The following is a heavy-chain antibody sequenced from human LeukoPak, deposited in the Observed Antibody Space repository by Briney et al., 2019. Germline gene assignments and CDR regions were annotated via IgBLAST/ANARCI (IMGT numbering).Heavy chain of an antibody. V-gene: IGHV3-23*01. CDR2: LSDTGVST. CDR1: GFTLSNHP. D-gene: IGHD2-15*01. Sequence: GGSLRLSCAASGFTLSNHPMYWVRQAPGKGLEWVSSLSDTGVSTHYADSVKGRFTISRDSARSALYLQMNSLRAEDTAVYYCAKGDCSSGSCYFDYWGQGSQVTVSS. J-gene: IGHJ4*02. CDR3: AKGDCSSGSCYFDY.